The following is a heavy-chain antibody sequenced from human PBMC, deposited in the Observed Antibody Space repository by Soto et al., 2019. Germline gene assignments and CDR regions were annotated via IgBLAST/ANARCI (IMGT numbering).Heavy chain of an antibody. D-gene: IGHD6-19*01. Sequence: QVQLVQSGAEVKKPGSSVKVSCKASGGTFSSYAISWVRQSPGQGLEWMGGIIPIFGTANYAQKFQGRVTITADKSPSTAYMELSSLRSGDTAVDYCARDAVAGTGGGYYFDYWGKGTLVTVSS. CDR3: ARDAVAGTGGGYYFDY. CDR2: IIPIFGTA. V-gene: IGHV1-69*06. J-gene: IGHJ4*02. CDR1: GGTFSSYA.